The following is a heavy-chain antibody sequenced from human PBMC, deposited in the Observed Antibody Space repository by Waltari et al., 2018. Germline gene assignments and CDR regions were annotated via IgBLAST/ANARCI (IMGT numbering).Heavy chain of an antibody. J-gene: IGHJ3*02. D-gene: IGHD6-13*01. CDR1: GYTFRNYC. CDR2: VNPSGGST. Sequence: QVKLVQSGAEVKKPGASVRVSCEASGYTFRNYCIHWVRQAPGQGLEWMGLVNPSGGSTTYAQKVQGRITVTRDTSTKTVYMDVSSLRSEDTAIYYCARSRAALDALDNWGQGTMVTVSS. V-gene: IGHV1-46*01. CDR3: ARSRAALDALDN.